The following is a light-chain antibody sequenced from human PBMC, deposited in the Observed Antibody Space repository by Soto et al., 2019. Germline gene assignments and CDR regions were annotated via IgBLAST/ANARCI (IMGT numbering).Light chain of an antibody. CDR3: QQRSNWPPYT. CDR1: QSVSSY. CDR2: DAS. J-gene: IGKJ2*01. V-gene: IGKV3-11*01. Sequence: EIVLTQSPATLSLSPGERATLSCRASQSVSSYLAWYQQKPGQAPRLLIYDASNRSTGIPARFSGCGSGTDFTLTISRLEPEDFAVYYCQQRSNWPPYTFGQGIKLEIK.